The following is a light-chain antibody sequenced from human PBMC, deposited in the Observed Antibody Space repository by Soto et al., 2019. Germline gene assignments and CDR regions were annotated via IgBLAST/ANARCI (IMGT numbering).Light chain of an antibody. Sequence: EIVMTQSPATLSVSPGERATLSCRASHDVTTYLAWYQQKSGQAPGLLIYAASTRATGIPARFSGSGSGTEFSLTISSLQSEDFAVYYCQQYINWPRTFGQGTKVEIK. CDR1: HDVTTY. CDR3: QQYINWPRT. V-gene: IGKV3-15*01. J-gene: IGKJ1*01. CDR2: AAS.